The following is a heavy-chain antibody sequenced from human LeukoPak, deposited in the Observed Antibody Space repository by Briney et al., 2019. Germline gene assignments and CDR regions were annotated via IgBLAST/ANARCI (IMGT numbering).Heavy chain of an antibody. V-gene: IGHV4-39*01. CDR3: ARQGAGSGNYYFGLNNWFDP. Sequence: PSEALSLTCTVSGGSISSSFYYWGWIRQPPGRGLEWSGSIQYSGSSYHNPSHKSRVTISVDTSKSQFSLKLSYVTAADTAVYYCARQGAGSGNYYFGLNNWFDPWGQGTLVIVSS. J-gene: IGHJ5*02. D-gene: IGHD3-10*01. CDR2: IQYSGSS. CDR1: GGSISSSFYY.